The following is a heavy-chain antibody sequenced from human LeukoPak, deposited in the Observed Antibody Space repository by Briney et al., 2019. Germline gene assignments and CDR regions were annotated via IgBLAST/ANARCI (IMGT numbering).Heavy chain of an antibody. CDR3: ARALRTVGDAFDI. CDR2: ISSSSSYI. V-gene: IGHV3-21*01. CDR1: GFTFSSYS. J-gene: IGHJ3*02. D-gene: IGHD4-11*01. Sequence: PGGSLRLSCAASGFTFSSYSMNWVRQAPGKGLEWVSSISSSSSYIYYADSVKGRFTISRDNAKNSLYLQMNSLRAEDTAVYYCARALRTVGDAFDIWGQGTMVTVSS.